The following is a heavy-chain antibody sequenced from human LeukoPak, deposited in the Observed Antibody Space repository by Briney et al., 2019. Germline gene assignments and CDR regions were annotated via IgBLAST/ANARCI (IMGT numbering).Heavy chain of an antibody. D-gene: IGHD3-10*01. CDR1: GFTFSSYA. J-gene: IGHJ5*02. CDR2: ISGSGGST. V-gene: IGHV3-23*01. CDR3: AKENYYGSGSIGGFFDP. Sequence: GGSLRLSCAASGFTFSSYAMSWVRQAPGKGLEWVSAISGSGGSTYYADSVKGRFTISRDNSKNTLYLQMNSLGAEDTAVYYCAKENYYGSGSIGGFFDPWGQGTLVTVSS.